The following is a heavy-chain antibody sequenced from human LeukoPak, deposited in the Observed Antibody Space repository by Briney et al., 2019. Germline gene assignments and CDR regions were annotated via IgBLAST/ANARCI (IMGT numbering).Heavy chain of an antibody. V-gene: IGHV3-23*01. D-gene: IGHD5-24*01. Sequence: TGGSLRLSWAASGFTFSSYAMSWVRQAPGKGLEWVSAISGSGGTTFYADSVKGRFTISRDNSKNALYLQVNSLRAADTAVYYCAKVQEMDTILPPFHYWGQGTLVTVSS. CDR1: GFTFSSYA. J-gene: IGHJ4*02. CDR3: AKVQEMDTILPPFHY. CDR2: ISGSGGTT.